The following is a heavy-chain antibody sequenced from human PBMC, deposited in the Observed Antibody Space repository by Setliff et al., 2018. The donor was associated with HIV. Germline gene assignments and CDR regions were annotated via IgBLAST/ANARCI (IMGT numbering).Heavy chain of an antibody. CDR3: ARGGGSSYLYHSRGSEYFQY. D-gene: IGHD3-22*01. J-gene: IGHJ1*01. Sequence: ASVKVSCKASGYTFKTYGISWVRQAPGQGLEWMGRISPYNGDTGYAHKFQGRVTMTRDTSISTAYMELSSLTSEDTAVYYCARGGGSSYLYHSRGSEYFQYWGQGALVTVSS. V-gene: IGHV1-8*02. CDR1: GYTFKTYG. CDR2: ISPYNGDT.